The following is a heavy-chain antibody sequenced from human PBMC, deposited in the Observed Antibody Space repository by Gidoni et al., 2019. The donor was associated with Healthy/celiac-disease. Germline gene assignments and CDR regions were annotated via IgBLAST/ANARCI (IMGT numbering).Heavy chain of an antibody. CDR3: ARGDSSSPDYYYYGRDV. CDR1: GGTFSSYA. D-gene: IGHD6-6*01. CDR2: IIPIFGTE. V-gene: IGHV1-69*06. J-gene: IGHJ6*02. Sequence: VQLVQSGAEVKTPGSSVTCSCKASGGTFSSYAISWVRQAPGQGLEWMGGIIPIFGTENYAQKFQGRVTITADKATSTAYMELSSLRSEDTAVYYCARGDSSSPDYYYYGRDVWGQGTTVTVSS.